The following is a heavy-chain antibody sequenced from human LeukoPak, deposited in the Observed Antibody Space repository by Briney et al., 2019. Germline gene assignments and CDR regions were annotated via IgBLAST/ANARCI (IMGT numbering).Heavy chain of an antibody. CDR2: ITSSSSTI. V-gene: IGHV3-48*04. Sequence: GESLRLSCAASGFTFSGYTMNWVRQAPGKGLEWVSYITSSSSTIYYADSVKGRFTISRDNAKNSLYLQMNSLRAEDTAVYYCAREIWAGTDYWGQGTLVTVSS. CDR1: GFTFSGYT. CDR3: AREIWAGTDY. D-gene: IGHD6-19*01. J-gene: IGHJ4*02.